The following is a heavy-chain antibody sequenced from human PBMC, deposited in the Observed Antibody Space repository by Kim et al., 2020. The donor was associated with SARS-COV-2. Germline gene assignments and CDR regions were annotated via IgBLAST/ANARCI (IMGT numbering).Heavy chain of an antibody. J-gene: IGHJ6*02. CDR1: GFTFSSYG. CDR2: IWYDGSNK. V-gene: IGHV3-33*08. Sequence: GGSLRLSCAASGFTFSSYGMHWVRQAPGKGLEWVAVIWYDGSNKYYADSVKGRFTISRDNSKNTLYLQMNSLRAEDTAVYYCARGDGEGTPEGYYDYVWGSYRRYGMDVWGQGTTVTVSS. D-gene: IGHD3-16*02. CDR3: ARGDGEGTPEGYYDYVWGSYRRYGMDV.